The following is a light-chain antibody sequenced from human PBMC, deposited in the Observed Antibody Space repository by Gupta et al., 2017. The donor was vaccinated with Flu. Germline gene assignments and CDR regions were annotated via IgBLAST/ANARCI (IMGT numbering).Light chain of an antibody. J-gene: IGKJ3*01. CDR2: GAS. Sequence: EIVLTQSPGTLSLSQGERATLSCRASQSVSSNYLAWYQQKPGQAPRLLIYGASTRATGIADRFSGSGSGTDFTLTISILEPEDFAVYYCQQYGSSPRTFGPGTKVEIK. V-gene: IGKV3-20*01. CDR1: QSVSSNY. CDR3: QQYGSSPRT.